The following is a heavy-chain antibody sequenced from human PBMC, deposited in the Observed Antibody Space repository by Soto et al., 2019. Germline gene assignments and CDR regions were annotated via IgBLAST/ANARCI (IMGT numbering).Heavy chain of an antibody. CDR1: GDSISSGGYY. V-gene: IGHV4-31*03. CDR3: AREDDSGSYSNRFDP. Sequence: PSETLSLTCTVSGDSISSGGYYWSWIRQHPGKGLEWIGYIYYSGSTYYNPSLKSRVTISVGTSKNQFSLKLSSVTAADTAVYYCAREDDSGSYSNRFDPWGQGTLVTVSS. D-gene: IGHD3-10*01. CDR2: IYYSGST. J-gene: IGHJ5*02.